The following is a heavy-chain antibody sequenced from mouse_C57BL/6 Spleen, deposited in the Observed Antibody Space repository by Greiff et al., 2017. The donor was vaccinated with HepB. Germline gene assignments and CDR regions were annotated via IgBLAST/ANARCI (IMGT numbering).Heavy chain of an antibody. Sequence: EVKLVESGGDLVKPGGSLKLSCAASGFTFSSYGMSWVRQTPDKRLEWVATISSGGSYTYYPDSVKGRFTISRDNAKNTLYLRMSSLKSEDTAMYYCASPTVVAPYYAMDYWGQGTSVTVSS. V-gene: IGHV5-6*01. CDR1: GFTFSSYG. CDR2: ISSGGSYT. CDR3: ASPTVVAPYYAMDY. J-gene: IGHJ4*01. D-gene: IGHD1-1*01.